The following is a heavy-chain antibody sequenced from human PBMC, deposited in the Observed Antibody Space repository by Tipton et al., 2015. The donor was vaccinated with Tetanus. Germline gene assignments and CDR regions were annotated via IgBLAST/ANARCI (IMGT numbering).Heavy chain of an antibody. D-gene: IGHD3-10*01. V-gene: IGHV4-61*01. CDR2: THHSGNT. CDR3: ARWGDASGSTNLYAFDI. CDR1: GGSVSRSSHD. J-gene: IGHJ3*02. Sequence: TLSLTCTVSGGSVSRSSHDWTWIRQVPGKGLEWIGYTHHSGNTKYNPSLSGRVTTSVDTSKNQFSLKISSLTAADTAVYYCARWGDASGSTNLYAFDIWGQGTMVSVSS.